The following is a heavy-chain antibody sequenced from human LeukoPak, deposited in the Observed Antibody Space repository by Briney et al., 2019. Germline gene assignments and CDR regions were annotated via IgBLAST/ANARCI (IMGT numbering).Heavy chain of an antibody. V-gene: IGHV3-53*01. CDR2: IYSGGST. Sequence: GGSLRLSCAASGFTVSSNYMSWVRQAPGKGLEWVSVIYSGGSTYYADSVKGRFTISRDNSKNTLYLQMNSLRAEDTAVYYCARGFEADRRNSSSLSDYWGQGTLVTVSS. D-gene: IGHD6-6*01. J-gene: IGHJ4*02. CDR3: ARGFEADRRNSSSLSDY. CDR1: GFTVSSNY.